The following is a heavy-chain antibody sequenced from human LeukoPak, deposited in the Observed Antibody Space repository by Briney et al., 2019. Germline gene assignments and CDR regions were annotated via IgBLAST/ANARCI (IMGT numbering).Heavy chain of an antibody. J-gene: IGHJ4*02. CDR2: IQSKTYSGGT. D-gene: IGHD2-2*01. V-gene: IGHV3-49*04. CDR1: GLSFGDYG. Sequence: PGGSLRLSCTPSGLSFGDYGMSWVRQAPGKGLEWVSFIQSKTYSGGTMYAASVRGRFTISRDDSRSTAYLQMNSLKTEDTAVYYCTASDHLYCSSSSCHFDYWGQGTLVTVAS. CDR3: TASDHLYCSSSSCHFDY.